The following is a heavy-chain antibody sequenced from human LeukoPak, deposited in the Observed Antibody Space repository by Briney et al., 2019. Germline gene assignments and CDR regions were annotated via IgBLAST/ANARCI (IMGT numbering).Heavy chain of an antibody. CDR2: INPNSGGA. J-gene: IGHJ4*02. CDR3: ARASMVRGVKE. D-gene: IGHD3-10*01. Sequence: ASVKVSCKASGYTFTGYYMHWVRQAPGQGLEWMGRINPNSGGANYAQKFQGRVTMTRDTSISTAYMELSRLRSDDTAVHYCARASMVRGVKEWGQGTLVTVSS. V-gene: IGHV1-2*06. CDR1: GYTFTGYY.